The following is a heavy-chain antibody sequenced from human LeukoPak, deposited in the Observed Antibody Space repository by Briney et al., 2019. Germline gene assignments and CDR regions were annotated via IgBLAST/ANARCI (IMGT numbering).Heavy chain of an antibody. CDR2: VNPKRGGT. V-gene: IGHV1-2*02. CDR3: ATAVYSGYVLDFDY. Sequence: AVKVSCKASGYTFTGYYMHWVRQAPGQGLEWMGWVNPKRGGTNYELNFKGRVTMTRDTSISTAYMELSRLRSDDTAVYYCATAVYSGYVLDFDYWGQGTLVTPSP. CDR1: GYTFTGYY. J-gene: IGHJ4*02. D-gene: IGHD5-12*01.